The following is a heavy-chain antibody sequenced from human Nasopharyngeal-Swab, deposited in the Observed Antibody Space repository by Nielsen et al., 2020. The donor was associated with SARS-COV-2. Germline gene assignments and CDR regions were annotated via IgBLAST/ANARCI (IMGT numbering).Heavy chain of an antibody. CDR2: IYYSGST. Sequence: PGKGLEWIGYIYYSGSTYYNPSLKSRVTISVDTSKNQFSLKLSSVTAADTAVYYCARDGYDFWSGYLRGTGRYYYYYYMDAWGKGTTVTVSS. D-gene: IGHD3-3*01. V-gene: IGHV4-30-4*01. J-gene: IGHJ6*03. CDR3: ARDGYDFWSGYLRGTGRYYYYYYMDA.